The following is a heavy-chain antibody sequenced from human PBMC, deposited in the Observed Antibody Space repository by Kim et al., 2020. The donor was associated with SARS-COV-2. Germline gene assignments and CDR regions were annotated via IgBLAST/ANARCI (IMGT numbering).Heavy chain of an antibody. CDR1: GFTFSGSA. CDR3: TRSTDTAMANKMGDAFDI. J-gene: IGHJ3*02. V-gene: IGHV3-73*01. CDR2: IRSKANSYAT. Sequence: GGSLRLSCAASGFTFSGSAMHWVRQASGKGLEWVGRIRSKANSYATAYAASVKGRFTISRDDSKNTAYLQMNSLKTEDTAVYYCTRSTDTAMANKMGDAFDIWGQGTMVTVSS. D-gene: IGHD5-18*01.